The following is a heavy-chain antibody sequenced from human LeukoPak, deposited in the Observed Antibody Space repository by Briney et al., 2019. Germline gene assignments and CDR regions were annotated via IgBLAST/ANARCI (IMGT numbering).Heavy chain of an antibody. Sequence: GGSLRLSCAASGSTVSSNYMSWVRQAPGKGLEWVSVIYSGGSTYYADSVKGRFTISRDNSKNTLYLQMNSLRAEDTAVYYCARDSGYSGSYFAYWGQGTLVTVSS. CDR3: ARDSGYSGSYFAY. CDR1: GSTVSSNY. CDR2: IYSGGST. D-gene: IGHD1-26*01. J-gene: IGHJ4*02. V-gene: IGHV3-66*01.